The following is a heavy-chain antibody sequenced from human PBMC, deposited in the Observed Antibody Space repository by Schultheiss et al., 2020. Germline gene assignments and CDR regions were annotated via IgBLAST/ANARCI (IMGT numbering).Heavy chain of an antibody. CDR1: GYSFSSYW. CDR3: ARVRRDGYNYVDY. D-gene: IGHD5-24*01. V-gene: IGHV5-51*01. Sequence: GSLRLSCKGSGYSFSSYWIGWVRQMPGKGLEWMGIIYPSDSDTRYSPSFQGQVTISADKSISTAYLQWSSLKASDTAMYYCARVRRDGYNYVDYWGQGTLVTVSS. J-gene: IGHJ4*02. CDR2: IYPSDSDT.